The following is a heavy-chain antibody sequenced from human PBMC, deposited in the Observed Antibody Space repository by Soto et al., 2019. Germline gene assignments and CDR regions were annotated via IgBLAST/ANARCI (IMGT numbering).Heavy chain of an antibody. V-gene: IGHV1-8*01. D-gene: IGHD6-19*01. CDR1: GYTFTSYD. CDR3: ARGGPYSSGWRGRWFDP. J-gene: IGHJ5*02. CDR2: MNPNSGNT. Sequence: GASVKVSCKASGYTFTSYDINWVRQATGQGLEWMGWMNPNSGNTGYAQKFQGRVTMTRNTSISTAYMELSSLRSEDTAVYYCARGGPYSSGWRGRWFDPWGQGTLVTVSS.